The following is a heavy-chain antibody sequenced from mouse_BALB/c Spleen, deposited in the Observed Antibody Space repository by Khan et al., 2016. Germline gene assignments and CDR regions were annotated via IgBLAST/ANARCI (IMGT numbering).Heavy chain of an antibody. D-gene: IGHD1-1*01. V-gene: IGHV1-15*01. CDR3: LLLRSLHWYCDV. CDR2: IDPETDNT. J-gene: IGHJ1*01. CDR1: GYTFTDYE. Sequence: QVQLQQSGAELVRPGASVTLSCKASGYTFTDYEIHWVKQTPVHGLEWIGAIDPETDNTAYNPKFKGKATLTADTSSSTAYMELRSLTSEDAAVYHSLLLRSLHWYCDVWGAGATVTGSS.